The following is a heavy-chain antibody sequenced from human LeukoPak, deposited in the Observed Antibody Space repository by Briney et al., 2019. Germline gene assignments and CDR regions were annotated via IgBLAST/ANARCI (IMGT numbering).Heavy chain of an antibody. D-gene: IGHD3-16*01. CDR3: ARDDPGGIDY. J-gene: IGHJ4*02. CDR1: GFTFSTYA. V-gene: IGHV3-30-3*01. CDR2: LSYDASDI. Sequence: GGSLRLSCAASGFTFSTYAMHWVRQAPGKGLEWVAVLSYDASDIHYADSVRGRFTISRDNSKNTLYLQMNSPRAEDTAVYYCARDDPGGIDYWGQGTLVTVSS.